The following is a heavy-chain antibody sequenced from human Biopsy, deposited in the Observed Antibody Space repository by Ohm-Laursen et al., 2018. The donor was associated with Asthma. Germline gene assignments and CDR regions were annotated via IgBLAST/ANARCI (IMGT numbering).Heavy chain of an antibody. J-gene: IGHJ6*02. D-gene: IGHD5-12*01. Sequence: SVKVSCKASGDSFSNYAISWVRQAPGQGLEWIGVLIPVLGTPDHAQMFEGRVTITADESTSTAYMELSSLSSEDTAVYYCARGYSGSDRIVYYYSGLEVWGQGTTVTVSS. CDR2: LIPVLGTP. V-gene: IGHV1-69*13. CDR3: ARGYSGSDRIVYYYSGLEV. CDR1: GDSFSNYA.